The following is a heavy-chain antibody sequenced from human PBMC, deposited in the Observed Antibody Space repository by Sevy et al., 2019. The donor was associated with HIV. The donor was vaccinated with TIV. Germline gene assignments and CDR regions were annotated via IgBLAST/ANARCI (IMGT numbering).Heavy chain of an antibody. CDR1: GFSFSTHG. CDR3: ARDAGYSTVWYPGY. Sequence: GRSLRLSCAASGFSFSTHGMHWVRQAPGKGLQWVAVISFDGSDKYYSESVKGRFTISRDNSKNTLLLQMSSLRAEDTVVYYCARDAGYSTVWYPGYWGQGTTVSVSS. J-gene: IGHJ4*02. D-gene: IGHD6-19*01. V-gene: IGHV3-30*03. CDR2: ISFDGSDK.